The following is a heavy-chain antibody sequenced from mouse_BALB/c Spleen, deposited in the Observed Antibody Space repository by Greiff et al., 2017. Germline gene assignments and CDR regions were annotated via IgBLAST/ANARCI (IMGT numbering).Heavy chain of an antibody. D-gene: IGHD2-2*01. CDR1: GYTFTSYT. CDR2: INPSSGYT. V-gene: IGHV1-4*01. CDR3: ARDGYYGYDGFAY. J-gene: IGHJ3*01. Sequence: VKLQQSGAELARPGASVKMSCKASGYTFTSYTMHWVKQRPGQGLEWIGYINPSSGYTNYNQKFKDKATLTADKSSSTAYMQLSSLTSEDSAVYYCARDGYYGYDGFAYWGQGTLVTVSA.